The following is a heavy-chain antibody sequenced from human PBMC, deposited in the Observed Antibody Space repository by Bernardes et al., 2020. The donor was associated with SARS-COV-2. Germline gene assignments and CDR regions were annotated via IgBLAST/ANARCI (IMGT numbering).Heavy chain of an antibody. CDR3: AKGRTPDSIWNVDY. D-gene: IGHD6-13*01. V-gene: IGHV3-23*01. CDR2: ISCAGNHK. J-gene: IGHJ4*02. CDR1: GFTIRGSA. Sequence: GTLRLSCAVSGFTIRGSAMDWVRQAPGKGLEWVWRISCAGNHKYYTAPVKGRFTVSRDDSKNTLYLKMNNLKSDDTAVSYCAKGRTPDSIWNVDYWGQGTRVTVSS.